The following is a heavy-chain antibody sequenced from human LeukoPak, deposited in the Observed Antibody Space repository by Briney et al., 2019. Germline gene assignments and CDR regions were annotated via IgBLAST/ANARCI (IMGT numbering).Heavy chain of an antibody. D-gene: IGHD2-8*01. Sequence: PSQTLSLTCAISGDSVSVNSDVWNWIRQSPSRGLEWLGRTYYKSKWYNDYAVSVKSRITISPDTSKNQFSLQLNSVTPEDTAVYYCARDAEWGYDAFDIWGQGTMVTVSS. J-gene: IGHJ3*02. V-gene: IGHV6-1*01. CDR1: GDSVSVNSDV. CDR2: TYYKSKWYN. CDR3: ARDAEWGYDAFDI.